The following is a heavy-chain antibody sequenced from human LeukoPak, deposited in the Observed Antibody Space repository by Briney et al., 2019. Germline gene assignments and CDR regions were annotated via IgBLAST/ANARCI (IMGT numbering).Heavy chain of an antibody. J-gene: IGHJ4*02. V-gene: IGHV4-39*01. Sequence: SETLSLTCTVSGGSISSSSYCWGWIRQPPGKGLEWIGSIYYSGSTYYNPSLKSRVTISVDTSKNQFSLKLSSVTAADTAVYYCARLFFSWYFDYWGQGTLVTVSS. CDR1: GGSISSSSYC. CDR3: ARLFFSWYFDY. CDR2: IYYSGST. D-gene: IGHD6-13*01.